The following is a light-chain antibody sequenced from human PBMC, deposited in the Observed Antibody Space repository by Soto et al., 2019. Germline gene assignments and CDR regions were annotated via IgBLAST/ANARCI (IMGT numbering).Light chain of an antibody. V-gene: IGLV2-14*03. Sequence: QSALTQPASVSGSPGQSITISCIGTSSDIGRYNYVSWYQHSPGKAPKLIIYDVSDRPSGVSNRFSGSKSGTTASLTISGLQAEDEADYYCGSYTSSDTMIFGGGTKLTVL. CDR2: DVS. CDR3: GSYTSSDTMI. J-gene: IGLJ2*01. CDR1: SSDIGRYNY.